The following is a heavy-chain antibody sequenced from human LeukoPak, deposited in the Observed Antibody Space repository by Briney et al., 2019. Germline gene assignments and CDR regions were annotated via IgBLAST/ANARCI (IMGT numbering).Heavy chain of an antibody. V-gene: IGHV3-48*03. J-gene: IGHJ6*04. CDR1: GFTFSSYE. CDR2: ISSSGSTI. Sequence: RPGGSLRLSCAASGFTFSSYEMNWVRQAPGKGLEWVSYISSSGSTIYYADSVRGRFTISRDNAKNSLYLQMNSLRAEDTAVYYCAELGITMIGGVWGKGTTVTISS. D-gene: IGHD3-10*02. CDR3: AELGITMIGGV.